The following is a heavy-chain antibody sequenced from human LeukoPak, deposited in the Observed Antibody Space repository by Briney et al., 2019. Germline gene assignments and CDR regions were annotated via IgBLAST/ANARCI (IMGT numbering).Heavy chain of an antibody. Sequence: GGSLRLSCAASGFTVSNNYMTWVRQAPGKGREWVSFIHRGGSTYYADSVKGRFTISRDNSKNTLDLQMNSLRAEDTAVYYCVYSSAWPFFDHWGQGTLVTVSS. V-gene: IGHV3-53*01. J-gene: IGHJ4*02. CDR2: IHRGGST. D-gene: IGHD6-19*01. CDR1: GFTVSNNY. CDR3: VYSSAWPFFDH.